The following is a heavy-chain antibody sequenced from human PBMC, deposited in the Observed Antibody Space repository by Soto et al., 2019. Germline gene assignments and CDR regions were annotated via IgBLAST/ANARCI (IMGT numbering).Heavy chain of an antibody. D-gene: IGHD5-12*01. CDR1: GFTFSSYW. Sequence: GGSLRLSCAASGFTFSSYWMSWVRQAPGKGLEWVANIKQDGSEKYYVDSVKGRFTISSDNAKNSLYLQMNSLRAEDTAVYYCARDLEMATTDYYYYYGMDVWGQGTTVTVSS. V-gene: IGHV3-7*03. CDR2: IKQDGSEK. CDR3: ARDLEMATTDYYYYYGMDV. J-gene: IGHJ6*02.